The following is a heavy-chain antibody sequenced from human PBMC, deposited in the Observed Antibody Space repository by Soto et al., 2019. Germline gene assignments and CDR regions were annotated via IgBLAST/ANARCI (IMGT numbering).Heavy chain of an antibody. D-gene: IGHD6-6*01. CDR3: ARGEQLVYNSVWFDP. V-gene: IGHV1-46*01. CDR2: INTSGGST. J-gene: IGHJ5*02. Sequence: QVQLVQSGAEVKKPGASVKVSCKASGYTFTSYYMHWVRQAPGQGLEWMGIINTSGGSTSYAQKFQGRVTMTRDTSTSTVYMELSSLRSEDTAVYYCARGEQLVYNSVWFDPWGQGTLVTVSS. CDR1: GYTFTSYY.